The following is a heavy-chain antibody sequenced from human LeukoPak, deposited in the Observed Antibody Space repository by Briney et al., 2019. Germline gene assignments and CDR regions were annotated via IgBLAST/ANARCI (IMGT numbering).Heavy chain of an antibody. CDR2: IYYSGST. D-gene: IGHD6-13*01. CDR1: GGSISSSSYY. J-gene: IGHJ5*02. CDR3: ARGWDLPGIAAAWFDP. Sequence: PSETLSLTCTVSGGSISSSSYYWGWIRQPPGKGLEWIGSIYYSGSTYYNPSLKSRVTISVDTSKNQFSLKLSSVTAADTAVYYCARGWDLPGIAAAWFDPWGQGTLVTVSS. V-gene: IGHV4-39*07.